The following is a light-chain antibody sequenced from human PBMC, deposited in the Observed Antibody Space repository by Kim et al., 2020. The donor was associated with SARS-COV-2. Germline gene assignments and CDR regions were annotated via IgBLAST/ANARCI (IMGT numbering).Light chain of an antibody. CDR3: QQYNKWPRT. CDR1: QSIINK. Sequence: EIVMTQSPATLSASPGERATLSCRASQSIINKLVWYQQKPGQALRVLIYAASTRATGTPARFSGSGSDTEFTLTISRLQAEDFAVYYCQQYNKWPRTFGQGTKLEI. J-gene: IGKJ1*01. V-gene: IGKV3-15*01. CDR2: AAS.